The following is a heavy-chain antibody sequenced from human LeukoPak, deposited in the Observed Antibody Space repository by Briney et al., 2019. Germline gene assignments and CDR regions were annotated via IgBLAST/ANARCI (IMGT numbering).Heavy chain of an antibody. Sequence: SETLSLTCTVSGCSISSSSYYWGWIRQPPGKGLEWIGSIYYSGSTYYNPSLKSRVTISVDTSKNQFSLKLSSVTAADTAVYYCAFSHCSGGSCYFDYWGQGTLVTVSS. CDR1: GCSISSSSYY. J-gene: IGHJ4*02. CDR3: AFSHCSGGSCYFDY. D-gene: IGHD2-15*01. V-gene: IGHV4-39*01. CDR2: IYYSGST.